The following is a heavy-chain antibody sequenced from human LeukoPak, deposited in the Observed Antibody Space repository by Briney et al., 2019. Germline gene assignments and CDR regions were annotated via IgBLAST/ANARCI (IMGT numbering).Heavy chain of an antibody. Sequence: GGSLRLSCAASGFTFDTYSMNWVRQAPGKGLEWVAFISYDGTNKYCADSVKGRFTISRDNSKNTLYLQMNSLRAEDTALYYCAREILTGYAFDIWGQGTMVTVSS. J-gene: IGHJ3*02. D-gene: IGHD7-27*01. CDR1: GFTFDTYS. CDR3: AREILTGYAFDI. V-gene: IGHV3-30*03. CDR2: ISYDGTNK.